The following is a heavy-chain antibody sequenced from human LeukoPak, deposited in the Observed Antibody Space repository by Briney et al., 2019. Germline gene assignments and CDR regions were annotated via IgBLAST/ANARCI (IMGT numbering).Heavy chain of an antibody. V-gene: IGHV4-30-4*01. Sequence: SETLSLPCTVSGGSISSGDYYWSWIRQPPGKGLEWIGYIYYSGSTYYNPALKSRVTISVDTSKNQFSLKLSSVTAADTAVYYCARVRIYYGSGRWGLFDYWGQGTLVTVSS. J-gene: IGHJ4*02. CDR1: GGSISSGDYY. D-gene: IGHD3-10*01. CDR2: IYYSGST. CDR3: ARVRIYYGSGRWGLFDY.